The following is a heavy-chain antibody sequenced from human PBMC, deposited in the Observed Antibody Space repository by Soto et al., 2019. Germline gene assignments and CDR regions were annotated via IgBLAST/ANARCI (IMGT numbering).Heavy chain of an antibody. V-gene: IGHV1-2*02. Sequence: ASVKVSCKASGYTFTGYYMHWVRQAPGQGLERMGWINPNSGGTNYAQKFQGRVTISVDTSKNQFSLKLSSVTAADTAVYYCAREAIPRVATILRGGWLDPWGQGTLVTVSS. CDR3: AREAIPRVATILRGGWLDP. CDR1: GYTFTGYY. D-gene: IGHD5-12*01. J-gene: IGHJ5*02. CDR2: INPNSGGT.